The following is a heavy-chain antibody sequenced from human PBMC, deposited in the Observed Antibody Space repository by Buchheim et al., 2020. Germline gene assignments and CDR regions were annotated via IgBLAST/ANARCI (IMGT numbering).Heavy chain of an antibody. CDR2: IKEDGNER. J-gene: IGHJ4*02. Sequence: EVQLVESGGGLVQPGGSLRLSCAASGFTFNNYWMSWVRQAPGKGLEWVANIKEDGNERYYVDSVKGRFTISRDNAKNSLYLQMNSLRAEDTAVYYCARVSDWGGSYYDYWGQGTL. V-gene: IGHV3-7*03. CDR3: ARVSDWGGSYYDY. D-gene: IGHD3-16*01. CDR1: GFTFNNYW.